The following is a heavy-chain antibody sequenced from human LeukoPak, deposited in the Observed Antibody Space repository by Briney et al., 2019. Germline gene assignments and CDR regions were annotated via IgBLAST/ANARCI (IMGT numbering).Heavy chain of an antibody. J-gene: IGHJ4*02. D-gene: IGHD3-16*01. CDR3: TREKSYGYIRADS. CDR2: MNPNSGST. CDR1: GYTFTSYD. Sequence: ASVKVSCKASGYTFTSYDINWVRQATGQGLEWMGWMNPNSGSTGYAQKFQGRVTMTRNTSINTAYMELSSLRSEDTAVYYCTREKSYGYIRADSWGQGTLVAVSS. V-gene: IGHV1-8*01.